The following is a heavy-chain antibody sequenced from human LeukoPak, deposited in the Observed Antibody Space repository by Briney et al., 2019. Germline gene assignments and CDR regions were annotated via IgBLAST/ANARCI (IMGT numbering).Heavy chain of an antibody. CDR3: ARDGYCGGDCYSGTRLYFDY. D-gene: IGHD2-21*02. V-gene: IGHV1-2*02. CDR1: GYTFTSYD. J-gene: IGHJ4*02. Sequence: ASVKVSCKASGYTFTSYDINWVRQAPGQGLEWMGWINPNSGGTNYAQKFQGRVTMTRDTSISTAYMELSRLRSDDTAVYYCARDGYCGGDCYSGTRLYFDYWGQGTLVTVSS. CDR2: INPNSGGT.